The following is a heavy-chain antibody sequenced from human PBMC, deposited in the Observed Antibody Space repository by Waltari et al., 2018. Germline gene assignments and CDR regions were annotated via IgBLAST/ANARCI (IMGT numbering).Heavy chain of an antibody. CDR3: ASLEYSSSFPLLY. D-gene: IGHD6-6*01. CDR2: IYTSGST. Sequence: QVQLQESGPGLVKPSETLSLTCTVSGGSLSSYYWSWIRQPPGKGLEWIGYIYTSGSTNYNPSLKSRVTISVDTSKNQFSLKLSSVTAADTAVYYCASLEYSSSFPLLYWGQGTLVTVSS. CDR1: GGSLSSYY. V-gene: IGHV4-4*09. J-gene: IGHJ4*02.